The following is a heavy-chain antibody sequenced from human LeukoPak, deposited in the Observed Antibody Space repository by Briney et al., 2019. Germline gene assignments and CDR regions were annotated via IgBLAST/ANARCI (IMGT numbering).Heavy chain of an antibody. CDR2: ISGGGRT. D-gene: IGHD3-22*01. Sequence: PGGSLRLSCAASKFTFSSSAMSWVRQAPGKGLEWVSAISGGGRTFYADSVKGRFTISRDNSKNTLYLQMNSLRAEDTAVYYCATGMENYDGSGYYSYFQHWGQGTLVTVSS. V-gene: IGHV3-23*01. J-gene: IGHJ1*01. CDR3: ATGMENYDGSGYYSYFQH. CDR1: KFTFSSSA.